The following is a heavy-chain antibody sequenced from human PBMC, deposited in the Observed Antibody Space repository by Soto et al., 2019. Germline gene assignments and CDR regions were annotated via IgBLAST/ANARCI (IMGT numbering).Heavy chain of an antibody. CDR1: GGTFSSHT. CDR2: ILPILGVA. J-gene: IGHJ4*02. V-gene: IGHV1-69*02. Sequence: QVQLVQSGAEVKKPGSSVTVSCKASGGTFSSHTITWVRQAPGQGLDLMGRILPILGVATYAQRFQGGVTFTADKSTGTAYLELSSLTFEDTAVYYCVGGYNDRLDYWGQGTLVTVSS. CDR3: VGGYNDRLDY. D-gene: IGHD5-12*01.